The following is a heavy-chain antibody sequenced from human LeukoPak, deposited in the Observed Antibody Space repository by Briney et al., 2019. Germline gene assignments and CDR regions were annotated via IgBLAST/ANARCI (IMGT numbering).Heavy chain of an antibody. J-gene: IGHJ6*02. Sequence: LSLTCAVYGGSFSGYYWSWIRQPPGKGLEWVGFIRSKAYGGITEYAASVKGRFTISRDDSKSIAYLQMNSLKTEDTAVYYCTGIAAAGTDYYYGMDVWGQGTTVTVSS. CDR3: TGIAAAGTDYYYGMDV. V-gene: IGHV3-49*03. D-gene: IGHD6-13*01. CDR2: IRSKAYGGIT. CDR1: GGSFSGYY.